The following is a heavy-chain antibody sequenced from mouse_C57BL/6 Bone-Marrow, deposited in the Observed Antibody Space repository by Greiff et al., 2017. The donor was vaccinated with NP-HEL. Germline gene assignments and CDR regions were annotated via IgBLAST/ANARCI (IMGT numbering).Heavy chain of an antibody. CDR1: GFTFSSYA. Sequence: EVQLQQSGGGLVKPGGSLKLSCAASGFTFSSYAMSWVRQTPEKRLEWVAIISAGSSYTYYQDNVKGRFTISRDNAKNNLYLHMRHLKSEDTAMYYCARDSLYYGSTYFDYWGQGTTLTVSS. J-gene: IGHJ2*01. V-gene: IGHV5-4*01. CDR2: ISAGSSYT. CDR3: ARDSLYYGSTYFDY. D-gene: IGHD1-1*01.